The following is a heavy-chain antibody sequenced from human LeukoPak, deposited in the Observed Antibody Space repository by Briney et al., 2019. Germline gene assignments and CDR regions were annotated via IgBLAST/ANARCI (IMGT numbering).Heavy chain of an antibody. CDR1: GFTFSSYW. V-gene: IGHV3-23*01. J-gene: IGHJ4*02. CDR3: AKVGATENFDY. D-gene: IGHD1-26*01. CDR2: ISGSGGST. Sequence: PGGSLRLSCAASGFTFSSYWMSWVRPAPGKGLEWVSAISGSGGSTYYADPVKGRFTLSTDNSQNTLYLQMNSLRAEDTAVYYCAKVGATENFDYWGQGTLVTVSS.